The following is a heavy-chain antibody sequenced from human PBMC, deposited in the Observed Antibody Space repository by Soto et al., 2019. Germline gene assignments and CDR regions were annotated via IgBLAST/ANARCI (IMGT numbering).Heavy chain of an antibody. CDR2: IIPIFGTA. Sequence: GASVKVSCKASGGTFSSYAISWVRQAPGQGLEWMGGIIPIFGTANYAQKFQGRVTITADESTSTACMELSSLRSEDTAVYYCARDVAAAASPYYYYYYYGMDVWGQGTTVTVSS. V-gene: IGHV1-69*13. D-gene: IGHD6-13*01. CDR1: GGTFSSYA. CDR3: ARDVAAAASPYYYYYYYGMDV. J-gene: IGHJ6*02.